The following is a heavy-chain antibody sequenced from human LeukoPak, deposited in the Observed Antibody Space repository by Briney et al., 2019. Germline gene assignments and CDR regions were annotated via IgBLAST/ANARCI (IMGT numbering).Heavy chain of an antibody. CDR2: IIPIFGTA. V-gene: IGHV1-69*13. Sequence: SVKVSCKASGGTFSSYAISWVRQAPGQGLEWMGGIIPIFGTANYAQKFQGRVTITADESTSTAYMELSSLRSEDTAVYYCARGVEIAYYDFWSGYYFDYWGQGTLVTVSS. CDR1: GGTFSSYA. D-gene: IGHD3-3*01. CDR3: ARGVEIAYYDFWSGYYFDY. J-gene: IGHJ4*02.